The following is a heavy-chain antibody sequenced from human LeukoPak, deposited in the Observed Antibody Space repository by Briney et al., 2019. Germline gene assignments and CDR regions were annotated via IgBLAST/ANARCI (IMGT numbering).Heavy chain of an antibody. Sequence: SETLSLTCTVSGFSIANTFYYWNWLRQPAGKGLEWIGRIYTTGSTDYNPSLKSRVTISLDTARNQFSLKLNSVTAADAAVYYCARRQDGHDYWGQGTLVTVSS. CDR2: IYTTGST. V-gene: IGHV4-61*02. J-gene: IGHJ4*02. CDR1: GFSIANTFYY. CDR3: ARRQDGHDY.